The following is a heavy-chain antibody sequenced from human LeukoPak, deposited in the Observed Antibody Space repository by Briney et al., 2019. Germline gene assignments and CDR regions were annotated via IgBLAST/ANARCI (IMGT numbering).Heavy chain of an antibody. D-gene: IGHD3-16*01. CDR2: INHNGNVN. CDR1: GFTFCSYW. CDR3: ARGGGLDV. Sequence: QPGGSLRLSCAASGFTFCSYWMNWARQAPGKGLEWVASINHNGNVNYYVDSVKGRFTISRDNAKNSLYLQMSNLRAEDTAVYFCARGGGLDVWGQGATVTVSS. V-gene: IGHV3-7*03. J-gene: IGHJ6*02.